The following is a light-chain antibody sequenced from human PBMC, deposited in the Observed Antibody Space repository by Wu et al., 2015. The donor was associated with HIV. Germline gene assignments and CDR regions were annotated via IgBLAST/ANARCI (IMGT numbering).Light chain of an antibody. CDR1: QSISGN. Sequence: IVMTQSPATLSVSPGERATLSCRASQSISGNLAWYQQKPGQAPTLLIYSASTRATGIPARFSGSESGTELTLTIRSMQSEDFAVYYCQQYHDWPWTFGQGTKMEIK. CDR2: SAS. V-gene: IGKV3-15*01. CDR3: QQYHDWPWT. J-gene: IGKJ1*01.